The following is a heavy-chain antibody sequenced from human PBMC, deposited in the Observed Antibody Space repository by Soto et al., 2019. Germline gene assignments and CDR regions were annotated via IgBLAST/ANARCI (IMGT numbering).Heavy chain of an antibody. CDR2: MSYDGSNE. Sequence: GGSLMLSCAASGFTFSSYSMHWVRQAPGKGLEWVALMSYDGSNEYYADSVKGRFTISRDNSKNTLYLQMNSLRAEDTAVYYCAKDGSHNFDYWGQGTLVTVSS. CDR3: AKDGSHNFDY. D-gene: IGHD1-26*01. V-gene: IGHV3-30*18. CDR1: GFTFSSYS. J-gene: IGHJ4*02.